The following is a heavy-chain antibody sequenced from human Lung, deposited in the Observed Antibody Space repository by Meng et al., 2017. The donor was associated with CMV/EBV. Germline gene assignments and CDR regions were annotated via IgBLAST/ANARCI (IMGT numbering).Heavy chain of an antibody. Sequence: SQTLXLTXAISGDSVSSNSAAWNWIRQSPSRGLEWLGRTYYRSRWYNDYAPSVKSRITINPDTSKNQFSLQLNSVTPEDTAVYYCVRDHGMGLDAFEIWGQGXLVTVSS. J-gene: IGHJ3*02. CDR3: VRDHGMGLDAFEI. CDR1: GDSVSSNSAA. CDR2: TYYRSRWYN. D-gene: IGHD3-16*01. V-gene: IGHV6-1*01.